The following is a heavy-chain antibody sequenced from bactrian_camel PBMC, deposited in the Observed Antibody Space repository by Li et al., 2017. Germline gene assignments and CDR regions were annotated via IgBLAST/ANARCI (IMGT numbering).Heavy chain of an antibody. D-gene: IGHD2*01. J-gene: IGHJ4*01. CDR3: AVADSAGDCYSASEYNY. CDR2: IDSDGRSDFGTS. Sequence: HVQLVESGGGSVQAGGSLRLSCAASGYTVSRLCMGWFRQAPGEAREDVAHIDSDGRSDFGTSSYADSVKGRFAVSLNSAKNTLYLHMNSLKPDDTAVYVCAVADSAGDCYSASEYNYWGQGTQVTVS. V-gene: IGHV3S26*01. CDR1: GYTVSRLC.